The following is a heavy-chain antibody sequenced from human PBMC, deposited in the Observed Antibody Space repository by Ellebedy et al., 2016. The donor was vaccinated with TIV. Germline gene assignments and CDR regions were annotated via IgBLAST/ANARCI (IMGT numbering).Heavy chain of an antibody. J-gene: IGHJ6*02. CDR3: TRDEGSAGGMDV. D-gene: IGHD6-13*01. Sequence: DSVKGRFTISRDNAKDSLYLQINSLRDEDTAVYYCTRDEGSAGGMDVWGQGTTVTVSS. V-gene: IGHV3-48*02.